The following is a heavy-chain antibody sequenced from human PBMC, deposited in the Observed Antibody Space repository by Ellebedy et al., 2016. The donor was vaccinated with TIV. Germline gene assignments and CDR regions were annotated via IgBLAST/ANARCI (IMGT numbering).Heavy chain of an antibody. J-gene: IGHJ6*02. CDR1: GFTVSSNY. Sequence: PGGSLRLTCAASGFTVSSNYMSWVRQAPGKGLEWVSVIYSDAAAYYADSVKGRFTISRDNSKNTLYLQMNSLRAEDTAVYYCARGFRFGMDVWGQGTTVTVSS. CDR3: ARGFRFGMDV. V-gene: IGHV3-66*01. D-gene: IGHD3-10*01. CDR2: IYSDAAA.